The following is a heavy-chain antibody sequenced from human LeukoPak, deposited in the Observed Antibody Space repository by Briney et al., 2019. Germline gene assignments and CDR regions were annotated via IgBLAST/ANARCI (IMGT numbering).Heavy chain of an antibody. J-gene: IGHJ4*02. CDR2: IKSEIYGGKT. V-gene: IGHV3-49*04. CDR1: GFTFGDYT. CDR3: TRGGEVVINRPIDY. D-gene: IGHD3-22*01. Sequence: GGSLRLSCTGPGFTFGDYTVSWVRQAPGKGLEWLCSIKSEIYGGKTNYAASVRGRFTISREDSETIAYLDMDSLQIEDTAVYFCTRGGEVVINRPIDYWGQGTLVTVSS.